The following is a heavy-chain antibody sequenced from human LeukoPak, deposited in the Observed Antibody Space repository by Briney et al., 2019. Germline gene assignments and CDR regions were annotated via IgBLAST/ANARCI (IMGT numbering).Heavy chain of an antibody. D-gene: IGHD6-13*01. CDR1: GFTFSSYA. J-gene: IGHJ4*02. CDR3: AKERSYSSSWYGVFDY. V-gene: IGHV3-23*01. Sequence: GGSLRLSCAASGFTFSSYAMSWVRQAPGKGLEWVSAISGSGGSTYYADSVRGRFTIARDHSKHTLYLQMNSLRAEDTAVYYCAKERSYSSSWYGVFDYWGQGTLVTVSS. CDR2: ISGSGGST.